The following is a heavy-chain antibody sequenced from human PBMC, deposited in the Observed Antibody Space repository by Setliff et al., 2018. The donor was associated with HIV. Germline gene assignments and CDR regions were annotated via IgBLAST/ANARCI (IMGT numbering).Heavy chain of an antibody. Sequence: SGPTLVHPTQTLTLTVTFSWFSLNTYGEGVGGIRQPQGKALECLAFIFWNDDKRYSPSLKSRLTITKDTARNDGVLTVTNMDPVETATYFCTQGYMRFGELLDGFDTWGQGKMVTVS. CDR2: IFWNDDK. V-gene: IGHV2-5*01. CDR1: WFSLNTYGEG. J-gene: IGHJ3*02. CDR3: TQGYMRFGELLDGFDT. D-gene: IGHD3-10*01.